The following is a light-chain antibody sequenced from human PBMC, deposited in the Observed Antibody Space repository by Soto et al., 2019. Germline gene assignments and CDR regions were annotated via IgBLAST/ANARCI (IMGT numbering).Light chain of an antibody. CDR3: CSYAGSSNYV. CDR1: SSDVGTYNL. J-gene: IGLJ1*01. V-gene: IGLV2-23*01. CDR2: EGS. Sequence: QSVLTQPASVSGSPGQSITISCTGTSSDVGTYNLVSWYQHHPGKAPKLMIYEGSKRPSGVSNRFSGSKSGNTASLTISGLQSEYEADYYSCSYAGSSNYVFGTGTKLTVL.